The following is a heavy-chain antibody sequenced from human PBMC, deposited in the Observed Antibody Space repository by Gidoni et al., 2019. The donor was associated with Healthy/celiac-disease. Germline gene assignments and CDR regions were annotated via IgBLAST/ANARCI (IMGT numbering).Heavy chain of an antibody. D-gene: IGHD3-10*01. CDR1: GGSFSGYY. Sequence: QVQLQQWGAGLLKPSETLSLTCAVYGGSFSGYYWGWIRQPPGKGLEWIGEINHSGSTNYNPSLKSRVTISVDTSKNQFSLKLSSVTAADTAVYYCARGSGLWFGESYYYGMDVWGQGTTVTVSS. V-gene: IGHV4-34*01. J-gene: IGHJ6*02. CDR3: ARGSGLWFGESYYYGMDV. CDR2: INHSGST.